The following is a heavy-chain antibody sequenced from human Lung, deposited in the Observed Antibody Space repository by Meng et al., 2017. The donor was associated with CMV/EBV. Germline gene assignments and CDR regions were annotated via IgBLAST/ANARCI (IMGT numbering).Heavy chain of an antibody. CDR1: CGSFPSTYHY. V-gene: IGHV4-30-4*01. J-gene: IGHJ4*02. D-gene: IGHD4-17*01. Sequence: VSCGSFPSTYHYWTWIRQPPGKGLEWIGYIYPSGSSYYNPSLRSRVSMSVDTSKNQFSLKVSSLTAADTAVYYCARATVPHISSIDCWGQGTLVTVSS. CDR2: IYPSGSS. CDR3: ARATVPHISSIDC.